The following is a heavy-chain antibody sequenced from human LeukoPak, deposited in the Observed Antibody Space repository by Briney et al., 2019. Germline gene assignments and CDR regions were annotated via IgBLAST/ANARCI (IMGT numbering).Heavy chain of an antibody. J-gene: IGHJ4*02. V-gene: IGHV3-7*01. D-gene: IGHD3-16*01. CDR2: IEQDGSEK. CDR1: GFTFSNYW. Sequence: GGSLRLSCAASGFTFSNYWMTWVRQAPGKGLEWVANIEQDGSEKYYVDSVKGRFTISRDNAKNSLFVQMDSLRVEDTAVYYCARDRSKFGYWGQGILATVSS. CDR3: ARDRSKFGY.